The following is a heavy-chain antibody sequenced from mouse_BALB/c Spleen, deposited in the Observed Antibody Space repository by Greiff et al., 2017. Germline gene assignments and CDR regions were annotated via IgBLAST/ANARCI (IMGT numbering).Heavy chain of an antibody. CDR1: GFTFSSFG. V-gene: IGHV5-17*02. J-gene: IGHJ4*01. CDR2: ISSGSSTI. CDR3: ARDGYYRMDY. Sequence: EVQGVESGGGLVQPGGSRKLSCAASGFTFSSFGMHWVRQAPEKGLEWVAYISSGSSTIYYADTVKGRFTISRDNPKNTLFLQMTSLRSEDTAMYYCARDGYYRMDYWGQGTSVTVSS. D-gene: IGHD2-3*01.